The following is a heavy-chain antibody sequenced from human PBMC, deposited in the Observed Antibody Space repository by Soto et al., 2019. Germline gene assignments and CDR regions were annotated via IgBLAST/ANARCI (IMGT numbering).Heavy chain of an antibody. Sequence: QVQLVQSGAEVKKPGSSVKVSCKASGGTFSSYAISWVRQAPGQGLEWMGGIIPIFGTANYAQKFQGRVTITADESTSTAYMELSSLRSEDTAVYYCASRQNEVGATKRTYYYYGMDVWGQGTTVTVSS. CDR1: GGTFSSYA. J-gene: IGHJ6*02. V-gene: IGHV1-69*01. CDR3: ASRQNEVGATKRTYYYYGMDV. CDR2: IIPIFGTA. D-gene: IGHD1-26*01.